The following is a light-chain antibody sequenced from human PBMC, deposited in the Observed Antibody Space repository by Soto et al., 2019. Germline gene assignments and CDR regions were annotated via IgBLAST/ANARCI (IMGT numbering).Light chain of an antibody. CDR2: GAS. Sequence: IVLTQSPGTLSSSPWERATLSCRASQSVSSSYLAWYQQKPGQAPRLLIYGASSRATGIPDRFSGSGSGTDFTLTISRLEPEDFAVYYCQQYGSSSWTFGQGTKVDIK. J-gene: IGKJ1*01. CDR3: QQYGSSSWT. CDR1: QSVSSSY. V-gene: IGKV3-20*01.